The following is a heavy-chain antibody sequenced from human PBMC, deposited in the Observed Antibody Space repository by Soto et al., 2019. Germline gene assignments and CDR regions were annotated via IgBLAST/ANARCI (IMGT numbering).Heavy chain of an antibody. CDR1: GFIFKMYW. J-gene: IGHJ4*02. CDR3: TRGPRPISTGTGAY. D-gene: IGHD3-10*01. Sequence: GSLSLSCAASGFIFKMYWMHWVRQSPGKGLVWISRIYNDGTYSDYADSVRGRFTISRDNVNDTLYLQMNNLRAEDSGLYYCTRGPRPISTGTGAYWGQGTQVTVS. CDR2: IYNDGTYS. V-gene: IGHV3-74*01.